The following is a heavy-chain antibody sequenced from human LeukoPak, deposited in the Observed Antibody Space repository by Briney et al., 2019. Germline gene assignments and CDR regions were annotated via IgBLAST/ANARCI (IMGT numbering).Heavy chain of an antibody. V-gene: IGHV3-23*01. D-gene: IGHD3-22*01. Sequence: GGSLRLSCAASGFTFSSYAMSWVRQAPGKGLEWVSAISGSGGSTYYADSVKGRFTISRDNSKNTLYLQMNSLRAEDTAVYYCTTEGYYCFLGKDYWGQGTLVTVSS. CDR3: TTEGYYCFLGKDY. J-gene: IGHJ4*02. CDR1: GFTFSSYA. CDR2: ISGSGGST.